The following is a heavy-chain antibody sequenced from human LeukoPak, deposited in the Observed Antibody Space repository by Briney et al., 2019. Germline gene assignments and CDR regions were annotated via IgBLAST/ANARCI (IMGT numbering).Heavy chain of an antibody. CDR3: AREGGSIDWFDP. CDR2: MNPNSGNT. CDR1: GYTFTYYY. J-gene: IGHJ5*02. V-gene: IGHV1-8*02. Sequence: ASVKVSCKASGYTFTYYYMHWVRQATGQGLEWMGWMNPNSGNTGYAQKFQGRVTMTRNTSISTAYMELSSLRSEDTAVYYCAREGGSIDWFDPWGQGTLVTVSS. D-gene: IGHD3-16*01.